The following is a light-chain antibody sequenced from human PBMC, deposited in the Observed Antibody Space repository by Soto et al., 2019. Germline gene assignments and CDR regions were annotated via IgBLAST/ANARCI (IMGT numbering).Light chain of an antibody. CDR1: QSVSSN. CDR3: QQYGSSPT. J-gene: IGKJ5*01. V-gene: IGKV3-20*01. CDR2: GAS. Sequence: EVVMTQSPATLSVSLGDRATLSCRASQSVSSNLAWYQQKPGQGPRLLIYGASSRATGIPDRFSGSGSGTDFTLTISRLEPEDFAVYYCQQYGSSPTFGQGTRLEIK.